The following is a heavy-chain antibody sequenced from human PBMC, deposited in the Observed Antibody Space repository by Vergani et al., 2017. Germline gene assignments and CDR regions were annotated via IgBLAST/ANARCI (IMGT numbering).Heavy chain of an antibody. CDR2: ISSSSSTI. CDR1: GFTFSSYS. J-gene: IGHJ4*02. CDR3: ARHQYDISAPLDY. V-gene: IGHV3-48*01. D-gene: IGHD3-9*01. Sequence: EVQLVESGGGLVQPGGSLRLSCAASGFTFSSYSMNWVRQAPGKGLEWVSYISSSSSTIYYADSVKGRFTISRDNAKNSLYLQMNSLRAEDTAVYYCARHQYDISAPLDYWGQGTLVTVSS.